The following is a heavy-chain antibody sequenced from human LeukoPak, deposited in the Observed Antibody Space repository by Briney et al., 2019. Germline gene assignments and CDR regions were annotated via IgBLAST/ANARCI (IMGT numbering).Heavy chain of an antibody. J-gene: IGHJ4*02. Sequence: GGSLRLSCAASGSTFSSYAMSWVRQAPGKGLEWVSTLRGSGGNTYYADSVKGRVTISRDNSKNTLYLQMNSLRAEDTAVYHCAKGSYYYDSADYFDYWGQGTLVTVSS. CDR3: AKGSYYYDSADYFDY. CDR1: GSTFSSYA. D-gene: IGHD3-22*01. CDR2: LRGSGGNT. V-gene: IGHV3-23*01.